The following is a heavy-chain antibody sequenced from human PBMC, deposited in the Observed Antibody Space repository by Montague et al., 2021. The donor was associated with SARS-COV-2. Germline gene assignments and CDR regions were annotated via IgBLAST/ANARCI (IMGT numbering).Heavy chain of an antibody. V-gene: IGHV4-30-2*01. J-gene: IGHJ6*02. Sequence: TLSLTCAVSGGSISSGGYSWNWIRQPPGKGLEWIGYIYHSGSTYYNPSLKSRVTISLDSSENQFSLNLTSVTAADTAVYYCARGSMVRGGKVYYGVDVWGQGTTVTVSS. D-gene: IGHD3-10*01. CDR1: GGSISSGGYS. CDR3: ARGSMVRGGKVYYGVDV. CDR2: IYHSGST.